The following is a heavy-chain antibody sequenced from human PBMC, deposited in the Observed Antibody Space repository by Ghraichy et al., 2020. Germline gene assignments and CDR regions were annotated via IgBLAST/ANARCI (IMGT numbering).Heavy chain of an antibody. J-gene: IGHJ6*02. CDR3: ARGTYYDFWSGYYRHTPNYYYYGLDV. V-gene: IGHV1-69*13. D-gene: IGHD3-3*01. CDR2: IIPIFGTA. CDR1: GGTFSSYA. Sequence: SVKVSCKASGGTFSSYAISWVRQAPGQGLEWMGGIIPIFGTANYAQKFQDRVTITADESTSTAYMELSSLRSEDTAVYYCARGTYYDFWSGYYRHTPNYYYYGLDVWRQGTTVPVSS.